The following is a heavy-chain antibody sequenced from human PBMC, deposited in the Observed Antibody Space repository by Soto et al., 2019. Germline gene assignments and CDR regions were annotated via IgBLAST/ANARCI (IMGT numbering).Heavy chain of an antibody. CDR3: AKGTGYYFDY. Sequence: QVQLVESGGGVVQPGRSLRLSCAASGFTFSSYGMHWVRQAPGKGLEWVAVISYDGSNKYYADSVKGRFTISRDNSKNTLYLQMNSLRAEDTAVYYCAKGTGYYFDYGGQGTLVTVSS. J-gene: IGHJ4*02. CDR1: GFTFSSYG. V-gene: IGHV3-30*18. CDR2: ISYDGSNK. D-gene: IGHD1-1*01.